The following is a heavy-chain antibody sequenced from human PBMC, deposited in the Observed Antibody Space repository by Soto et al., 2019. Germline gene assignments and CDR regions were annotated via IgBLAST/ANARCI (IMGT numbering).Heavy chain of an antibody. D-gene: IGHD4-17*01. CDR2: IYYSGST. Sequence: SETLSLTCTASGDSISSYYWSWIRQPPGKGLEWIGYIYYSGSTNYNPSLKSRVTISVDTSKNQFSLKLSSVTAADTAVYYCARSNGDYGYDWSQGTLVTVSS. CDR3: ARSNGDYGYD. J-gene: IGHJ4*02. V-gene: IGHV4-59*01. CDR1: GDSISSYY.